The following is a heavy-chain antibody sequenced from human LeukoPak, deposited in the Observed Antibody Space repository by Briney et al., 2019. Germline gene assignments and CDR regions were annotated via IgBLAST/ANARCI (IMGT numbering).Heavy chain of an antibody. Sequence: GGSLRLSCAASGFTFSNFWMHWVRQTPGKGLVWVSRIISDGSSTSYADSVKGRFTISRDNAKNTLYLQMNSLRAEDTAVYYCARDGSLPDYWGQGTLVTVSS. CDR1: GFTFSNFW. J-gene: IGHJ4*02. CDR2: IISDGSST. CDR3: ARDGSLPDY. V-gene: IGHV3-74*01.